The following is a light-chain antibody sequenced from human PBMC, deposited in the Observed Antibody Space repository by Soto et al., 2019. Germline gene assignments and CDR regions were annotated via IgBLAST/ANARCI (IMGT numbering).Light chain of an antibody. CDR2: GVS. Sequence: QSALTQPASVSGSPGQSITISCTGTSSDVASYDFVSWFQHHPGKAPKVLIYGVSHRPSGVSNRFSGSKSGSTASLTISGLQAEDEADYYCSSYSSSGTPLVFGGGTKVTVL. J-gene: IGLJ3*02. V-gene: IGLV2-14*01. CDR3: SSYSSSGTPLV. CDR1: SSDVASYDF.